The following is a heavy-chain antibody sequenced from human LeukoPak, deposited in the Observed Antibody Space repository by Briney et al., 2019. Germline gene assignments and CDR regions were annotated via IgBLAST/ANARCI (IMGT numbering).Heavy chain of an antibody. V-gene: IGHV1-2*02. CDR2: INPNSGGT. D-gene: IGHD3-10*01. Sequence: GASVKVSCKASGYTFTGYYIHWVRQAPGQGLEWMGWINPNSGGTNSAQKFQGRVTMTRDTSIRTAYMELSRLRSDDTAVYYCARDSGERGSGSYLIAYWGQGTLVTVSS. CDR1: GYTFTGYY. CDR3: ARDSGERGSGSYLIAY. J-gene: IGHJ4*02.